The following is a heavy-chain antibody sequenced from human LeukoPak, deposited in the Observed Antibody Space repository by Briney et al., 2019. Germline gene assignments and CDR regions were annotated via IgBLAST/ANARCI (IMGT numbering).Heavy chain of an antibody. CDR3: ARGTGEGYTYGRYYFDY. J-gene: IGHJ4*02. CDR2: INPGGGRT. V-gene: IGHV1-46*01. Sequence: ASVKVSCKASGYTFTTYYMNWVRQAPGQGLEWMGIINPGGGRTSYAQKFQGRVTMTRDTSTSTVYMELSSLRSEDTAVYYCARGTGEGYTYGRYYFDYWGQGTLVTVSS. CDR1: GYTFTTYY. D-gene: IGHD5-18*01.